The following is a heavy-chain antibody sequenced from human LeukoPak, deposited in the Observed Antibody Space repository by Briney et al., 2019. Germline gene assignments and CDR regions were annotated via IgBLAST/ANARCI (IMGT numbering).Heavy chain of an antibody. Sequence: SETLSLTCTVSGGSISSSSYYWGWIRQPPGKGLEWIGSIYYSGSTYYNPSLKSRVTISVDTSKNQFSLKLSSVTAADTAVYYCARDSSGGVDYWGQGTLVTVSS. D-gene: IGHD6-19*01. CDR3: ARDSSGGVDY. J-gene: IGHJ4*02. V-gene: IGHV4-39*07. CDR1: GGSISSSSYY. CDR2: IYYSGST.